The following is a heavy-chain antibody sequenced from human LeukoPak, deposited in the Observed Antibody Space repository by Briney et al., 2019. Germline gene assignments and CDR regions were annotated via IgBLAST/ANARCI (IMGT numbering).Heavy chain of an antibody. CDR1: GFTFSSYE. J-gene: IGHJ4*02. D-gene: IGHD3-10*01. CDR3: ARVFPSLGFGELHYYFDY. V-gene: IGHV3-48*03. CDR2: SSSSGSTR. Sequence: GGSLGLSCAASGFTFSSYEMNWVRQAPGQGLEWVSHSSSSGSTRYYADSVKGRFIISRDNAKNSLYLQMNSLRAEDTAVYYCARVFPSLGFGELHYYFDYWGQGTLVTVSS.